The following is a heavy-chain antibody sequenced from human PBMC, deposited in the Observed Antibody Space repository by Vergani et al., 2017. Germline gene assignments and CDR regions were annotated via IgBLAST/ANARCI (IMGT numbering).Heavy chain of an antibody. V-gene: IGHV3-72*01. CDR3: AREAPTLMPYYYGSGRPRYFDY. CDR2: TRNKANSYTT. Sequence: EVQLVESGGGLVQPGGSLRLSCAASGFTFSDHYMDWVRQAPGKGLEWVGRTRNKANSYTTEYAASVKGRFTISRDDSKNSLYLQMNSLKTEDTAVYYCAREAPTLMPYYYGSGRPRYFDYWGQGTLVTVSS. CDR1: GFTFSDHY. D-gene: IGHD3-10*01. J-gene: IGHJ4*02.